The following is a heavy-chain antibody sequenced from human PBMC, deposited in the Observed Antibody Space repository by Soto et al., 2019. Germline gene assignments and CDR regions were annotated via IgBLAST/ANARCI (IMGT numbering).Heavy chain of an antibody. J-gene: IGHJ6*02. CDR1: GGSISSSNW. CDR2: IYHSGST. Sequence: PSETLSLTCAVSGGSISSSNWWSWVRQPPGKGLEWIGEIYHSGSTNYNPSLKSRVTISVDKSKNQFSLKLSSVTAADTAVYYCARLRGTILDYYYGMDVWGQGTTVTVSS. V-gene: IGHV4-4*02. CDR3: ARLRGTILDYYYGMDV. D-gene: IGHD3-3*01.